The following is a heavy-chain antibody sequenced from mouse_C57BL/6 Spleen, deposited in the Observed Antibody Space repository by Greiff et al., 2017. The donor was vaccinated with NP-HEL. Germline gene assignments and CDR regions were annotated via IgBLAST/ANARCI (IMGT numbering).Heavy chain of an antibody. CDR2: IYPGDGDT. CDR3: ARLYSNYVDYFDY. D-gene: IGHD2-5*01. J-gene: IGHJ2*01. V-gene: IGHV1-80*01. CDR1: GYAFSSYW. Sequence: LVESGAELVKPGASVKISCKASGYAFSSYWMNWVKQRPGKGLEWIGQIYPGDGDTNYNGKFKGKATLTADKSSSTAYMQLSSLTSEDSAVYFCARLYSNYVDYFDYWGQGTTLTVSS.